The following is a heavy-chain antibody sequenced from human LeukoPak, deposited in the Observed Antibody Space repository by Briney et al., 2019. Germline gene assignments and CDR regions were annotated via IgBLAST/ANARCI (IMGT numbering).Heavy chain of an antibody. CDR1: GFTVSSNY. CDR2: IYSGGST. V-gene: IGHV3-66*01. CDR3: ARDGCSGYDQYFDY. J-gene: IGHJ4*02. Sequence: GGSLRLSCAASGFTVSSNYVSWVRQAPGKGLEWVSVIYSGGSTYYADSVKGRFTISRDNSKNTLYLQMNSLRAEDTAVYYCARDGCSGYDQYFDYWGQGTLVTVSS. D-gene: IGHD5-12*01.